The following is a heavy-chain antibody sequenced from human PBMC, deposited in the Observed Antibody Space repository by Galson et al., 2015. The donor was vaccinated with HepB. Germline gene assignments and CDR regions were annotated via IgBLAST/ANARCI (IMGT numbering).Heavy chain of an antibody. Sequence: SVKVSCKASGYTFTGYYIHRVRQAPGQGLEWMGWINPNSGGTNYARKFQGRVTMTRDTTITTAYMELTRLTSDDTAVYYCARDREQAFYSGGYLGAVDDWGQGTLVTVSS. V-gene: IGHV1-2*02. D-gene: IGHD1-26*01. CDR1: GYTFTGYY. J-gene: IGHJ4*02. CDR3: ARDREQAFYSGGYLGAVDD. CDR2: INPNSGGT.